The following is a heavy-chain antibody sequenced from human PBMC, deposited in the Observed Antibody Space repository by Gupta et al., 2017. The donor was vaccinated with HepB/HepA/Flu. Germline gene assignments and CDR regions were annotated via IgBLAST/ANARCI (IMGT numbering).Heavy chain of an antibody. D-gene: IGHD6-19*01. V-gene: IGHV1-8*01. CDR2: INPKSGNT. CDR3: ARGRGWLGACEI. CDR1: GYTFITYD. Sequence: QVQLVQSGAEARKAGASVKVSCKASGYTFITYDINWVRQAPGQGLEWMAWINPKSGNTGYAQRFQGRITVTRNTSIDKAYLELTSLKSEDTAVEDCARGRGWLGACEIWGQGTLGSV. J-gene: IGHJ3*02.